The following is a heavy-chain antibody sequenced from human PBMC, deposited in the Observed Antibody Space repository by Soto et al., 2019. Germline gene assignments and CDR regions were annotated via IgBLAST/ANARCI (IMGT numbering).Heavy chain of an antibody. CDR2: MNPNSGNT. D-gene: IGHD6-6*01. CDR1: GYTFTRYD. Sequence: QVQLVQSGAEVKKPGASVKVSCKASGYTFTRYDINWVRQATGQGLEWMGWMNPNSGNTSYAQKFQGRVTMTSNTSNSTALMELSRMRSEDTAVYYCARGLRMSRRISARPYYYGMHVWGQGITVTVSS. V-gene: IGHV1-8*01. CDR3: ARGLRMSRRISARPYYYGMHV. J-gene: IGHJ6*02.